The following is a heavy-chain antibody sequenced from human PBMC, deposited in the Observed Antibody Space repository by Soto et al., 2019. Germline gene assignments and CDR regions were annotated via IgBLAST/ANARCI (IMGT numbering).Heavy chain of an antibody. CDR2: ISGSGART. J-gene: IGHJ4*02. Sequence: EVQLLESGGGLVQPGGSLRLSCAASGITISNYPMSWVRQAPGKGLDWVSGISGSGARTYYGDSAKGRFTISKVISKNSLSLQLGSLGVEDTAVYFCVKDDGGYPSTAPHWGQGTLVTVSS. D-gene: IGHD3-22*01. V-gene: IGHV3-23*01. CDR1: GITISNYP. CDR3: VKDDGGYPSTAPH.